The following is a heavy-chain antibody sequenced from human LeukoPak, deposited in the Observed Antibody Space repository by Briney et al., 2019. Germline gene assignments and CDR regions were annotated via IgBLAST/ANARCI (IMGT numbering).Heavy chain of an antibody. D-gene: IGHD1-26*01. Sequence: PGGSLRLSCAAAGFTVNTNYMSWVRQAPGKGLEWVSVIYSGGSTYYADSVKGRFTISRDNSKNTLYLQMNILRADDTAVYFCARDRYPGSHDYWGQGTLVTVSS. J-gene: IGHJ4*02. CDR1: GFTVNTNY. V-gene: IGHV3-66*01. CDR3: ARDRYPGSHDY. CDR2: IYSGGST.